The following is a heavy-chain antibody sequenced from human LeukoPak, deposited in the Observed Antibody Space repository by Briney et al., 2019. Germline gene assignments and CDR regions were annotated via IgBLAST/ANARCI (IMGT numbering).Heavy chain of an antibody. Sequence: GGSLRLSCAASGFTFSESWMSWARQAPGKGLEWVANMNQDGSEKDYVDSVKGRFTITRDNARKSLYLQMSSLRVEDTAVYYCATYSHWVAGDVWGQGTTVTVSS. D-gene: IGHD3-16*01. CDR1: GFTFSESW. V-gene: IGHV3-7*01. J-gene: IGHJ6*02. CDR2: MNQDGSEK. CDR3: ATYSHWVAGDV.